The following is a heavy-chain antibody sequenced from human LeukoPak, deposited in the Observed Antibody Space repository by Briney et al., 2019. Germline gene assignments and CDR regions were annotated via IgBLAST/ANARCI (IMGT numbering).Heavy chain of an antibody. V-gene: IGHV3-43*02. CDR3: AKDNTHIGELFQH. CDR1: RFTFDDYA. Sequence: GGSLRLSCAASRFTFDDYAMHWVRQGPGRGLEWVSLISGDGDSTYYADSVKGRFTISRDNSKNSLYLQMNSLRTEDTAFYYCAKDNTHIGELFQHWGQGTLVTVSS. J-gene: IGHJ1*01. D-gene: IGHD5-12*01. CDR2: ISGDGDST.